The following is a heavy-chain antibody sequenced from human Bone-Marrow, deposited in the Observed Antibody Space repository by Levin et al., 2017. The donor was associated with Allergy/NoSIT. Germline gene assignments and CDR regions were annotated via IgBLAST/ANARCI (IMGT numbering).Heavy chain of an antibody. V-gene: IGHV3-13*04. CDR2: IGTAGDT. CDR3: ARIGLAGTPLDDAFDI. CDR1: GFTFSSYD. D-gene: IGHD1-14*01. Sequence: GESLKISCAASGFTFSSYDMHWVRQATGKGLEWVSAIGTAGDTYYPGSVKGRFTISRENAKNSLYLQMNSLRAGDTAVYYCARIGLAGTPLDDAFDIWGQGTMVTVSS. J-gene: IGHJ3*02.